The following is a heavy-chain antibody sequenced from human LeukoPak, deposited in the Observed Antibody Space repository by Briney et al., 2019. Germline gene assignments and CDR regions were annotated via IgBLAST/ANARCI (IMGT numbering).Heavy chain of an antibody. CDR2: IYHSGST. Sequence: PSETLSLTCAVSGGSISSGGYSWRWIRQPPGTGLEWIGYIYHSGSTYYNPSLKSRVTISVDRSKNQFSLKLSSVTAADTAVYYCARDDYGGNLADYWGQGTLVTVSS. CDR3: ARDDYGGNLADY. CDR1: GGSISSGGYS. D-gene: IGHD4-23*01. V-gene: IGHV4-30-2*01. J-gene: IGHJ4*02.